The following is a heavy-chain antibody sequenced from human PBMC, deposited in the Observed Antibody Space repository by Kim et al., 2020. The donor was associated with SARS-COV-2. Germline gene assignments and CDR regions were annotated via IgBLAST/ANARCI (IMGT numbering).Heavy chain of an antibody. D-gene: IGHD2-8*01. J-gene: IGHJ4*02. Sequence: TLQGRVTMTTDTSTSTAYMELRSLRSEDTAVYYCARHPGPLMVYAIGFDYWGQGTLVTVSS. V-gene: IGHV1-18*01. CDR3: ARHPGPLMVYAIGFDY.